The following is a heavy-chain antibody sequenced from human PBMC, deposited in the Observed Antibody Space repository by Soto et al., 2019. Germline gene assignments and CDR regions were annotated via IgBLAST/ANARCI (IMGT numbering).Heavy chain of an antibody. D-gene: IGHD4-17*01. V-gene: IGHV3-23*01. CDR3: AKDSTMTTLTSCED. J-gene: IGHJ4*02. CDR2: ISGGGYSS. CDR1: GFTFNTYA. Sequence: GGSLRLSCAASGFTFNTYAMNWVRQAPGKGLEWVSGISGGGYSSYYADSVKGRFTISRDNSKNTVFLQLNSLRADDTGVYYCAKDSTMTTLTSCEDWGQGTRVTVSS.